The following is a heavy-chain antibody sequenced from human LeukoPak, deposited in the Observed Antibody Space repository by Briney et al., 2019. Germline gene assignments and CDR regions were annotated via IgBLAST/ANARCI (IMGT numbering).Heavy chain of an antibody. Sequence: KTGGSLRLSCAASGFTFNNYNMNWVRQAPGKALEWVSSITSSGTYIFYADSVKGRFTISRDNAKNSLYLQINSLGPEDTAVYYCAELGITMIGGVWGKGTTVTISS. CDR3: AELGITMIGGV. CDR2: ITSSGTYI. J-gene: IGHJ6*04. D-gene: IGHD3-10*02. V-gene: IGHV3-21*01. CDR1: GFTFNNYN.